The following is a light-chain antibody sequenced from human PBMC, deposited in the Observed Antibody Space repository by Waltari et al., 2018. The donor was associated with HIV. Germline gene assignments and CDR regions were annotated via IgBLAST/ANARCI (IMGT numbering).Light chain of an antibody. CDR3: QVWDSSSDHWV. V-gene: IGLV3-21*04. Sequence: SYVLTPPPSVSVAPGKTARITCGGNNIGSKSVNWYQQKPGQAPVLVIYDDSDRPSGIPERFSGSKSGNTATLTISRVEAGDEADYYCQVWDSSSDHWVFGGGTKLTVL. CDR2: DDS. J-gene: IGLJ3*02. CDR1: NIGSKS.